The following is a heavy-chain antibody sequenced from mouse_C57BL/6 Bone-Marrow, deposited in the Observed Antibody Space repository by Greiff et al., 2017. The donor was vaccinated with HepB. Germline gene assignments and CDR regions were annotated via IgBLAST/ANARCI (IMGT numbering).Heavy chain of an antibody. CDR1: GFTFSSYA. Sequence: EVKLMESGRGLVKPGGSLKLSCAASGFTFSSYAMYWVRQTPEKRLEWVATISHGGSYTYYPDNVKGRFTISRDNAKNNLYLQMRHLRSEDTAMYFCARDGATGYYCAMDYWGRGTSVTVSS. D-gene: IGHD1-1*01. J-gene: IGHJ4*01. CDR3: ARDGATGYYCAMDY. CDR2: ISHGGSYT. V-gene: IGHV5-4*03.